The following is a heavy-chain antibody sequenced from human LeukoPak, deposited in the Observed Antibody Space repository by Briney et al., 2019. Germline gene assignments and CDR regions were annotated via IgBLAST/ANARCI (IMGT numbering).Heavy chain of an antibody. D-gene: IGHD6-13*01. J-gene: IGHJ4*02. CDR1: GYTFTGYY. Sequence: ASVKVSCKASGYTFTGYYMHWVRQAPGQGLEWMGRINPNSGGTNYAQKFQGRVTITRDTSASTAYMELSSLRSEDTAVYYCARAGYSSSWYVSTRPFDYWGQGTLVTVSS. V-gene: IGHV1-2*06. CDR2: INPNSGGT. CDR3: ARAGYSSSWYVSTRPFDY.